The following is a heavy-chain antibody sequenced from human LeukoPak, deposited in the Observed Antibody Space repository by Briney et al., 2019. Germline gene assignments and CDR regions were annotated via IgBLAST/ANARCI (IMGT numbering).Heavy chain of an antibody. CDR3: AKDLRYSSSWYRVGP. D-gene: IGHD6-13*01. J-gene: IGHJ5*02. CDR1: GITFSGSG. Sequence: PGGSLRLSCAASGITFSGSGMSWVRQAPGKGLEWVSTISGSGSNTHYADSVKGRFTISRDNYKDTLYMQMNSLRAEDTAVYYCAKDLRYSSSWYRVGPWGQGTLVTVSS. CDR2: ISGSGSNT. V-gene: IGHV3-23*01.